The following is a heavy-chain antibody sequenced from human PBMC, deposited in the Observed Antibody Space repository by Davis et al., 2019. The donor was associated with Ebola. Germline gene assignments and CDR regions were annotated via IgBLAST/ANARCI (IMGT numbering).Heavy chain of an antibody. CDR2: IYYSGST. J-gene: IGHJ3*02. Sequence: MPSETLSLTCAVSGGSISSGGYSWSWIRQPPGKGLEWIGYIYYSGSTYYNPSLKSRVTISVDTSKNQFSLKLSSVTAADTAVYYCAREPNGDYDAFDIWGQGTMVTVSS. CDR1: GGSISSGGYS. V-gene: IGHV4-30-4*07. D-gene: IGHD4-17*01. CDR3: AREPNGDYDAFDI.